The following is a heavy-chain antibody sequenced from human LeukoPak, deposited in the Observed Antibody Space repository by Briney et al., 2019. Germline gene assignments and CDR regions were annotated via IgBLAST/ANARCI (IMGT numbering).Heavy chain of an antibody. D-gene: IGHD4-17*01. V-gene: IGHV3-7*01. CDR2: IRQDGSQN. Sequence: PGGPLRLSCAASGFTFSSYWMSWVPPAPGKGLEWLATIRQDGSQNYYVDSVKGRFTISRDNAKNSLYLQMNSLRAENTAVYYCARESGSVTSEVDFDYWGQGTLVTVSS. J-gene: IGHJ4*02. CDR1: GFTFSSYW. CDR3: ARESGSVTSEVDFDY.